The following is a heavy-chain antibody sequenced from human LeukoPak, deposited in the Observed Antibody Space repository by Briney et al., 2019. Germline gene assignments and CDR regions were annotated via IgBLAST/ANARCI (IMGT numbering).Heavy chain of an antibody. CDR3: ARGARYYDY. V-gene: IGHV4-61*08. CDR2: IYYSGST. J-gene: IGHJ4*02. Sequence: SETLSLTCAVSGGSISSGGYSWSWIRQPPGKGLEWIGYIYYSGSTYYNPSLKSRVTISVDTSKNQFSLKLSSVTAADTAVYYCARGARYYDYWGQGTLVTVSS. CDR1: GGSISSGGYS.